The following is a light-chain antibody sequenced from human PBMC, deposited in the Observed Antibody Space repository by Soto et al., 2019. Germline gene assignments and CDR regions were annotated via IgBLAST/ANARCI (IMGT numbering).Light chain of an antibody. CDR2: GAS. V-gene: IGKV3-15*01. Sequence: DIVMTQSPATLSVSPGERATLSCRASQSVSSSLAWYQQKPGQAPRLLIYGASTRATGIPARFSGSGSGTEFTLTISSLQPDDSAVYYCQQYTNWPRTCGQGTKVEIK. J-gene: IGKJ1*01. CDR3: QQYTNWPRT. CDR1: QSVSSS.